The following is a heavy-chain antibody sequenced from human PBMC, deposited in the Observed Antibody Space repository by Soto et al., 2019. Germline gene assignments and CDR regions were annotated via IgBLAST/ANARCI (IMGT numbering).Heavy chain of an antibody. CDR2: ISYDGSNI. D-gene: IGHD2-21*02. J-gene: IGHJ4*02. CDR3: AKDAHPRDDDCSVADY. CDR1: GFTFSSYG. V-gene: IGHV3-30*18. Sequence: QVQLVESGGGVVQPGRSLRLSCAASGFTFSSYGMHWVRQAPGKGLEWVAAISYDGSNIYYADSVKGRFTISRDNSKHTLYLQMNSLRAEDTAVYYCAKDAHPRDDDCSVADYWGQGTLVTVSS.